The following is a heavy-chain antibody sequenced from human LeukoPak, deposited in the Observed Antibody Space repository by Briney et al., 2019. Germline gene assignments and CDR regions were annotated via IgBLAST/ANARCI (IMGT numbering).Heavy chain of an antibody. CDR2: ISSSSSYT. J-gene: IGHJ4*02. CDR1: GFTFSSYS. CDR3: ARAVAGVGGTRDY. V-gene: IGHV3-21*01. D-gene: IGHD1-26*01. Sequence: PGGSLRLSCAASGFTFSSYSMNWVRQAPGKGLEWVSSISSSSSYTYYADSVTGRFTISRGNAKNSLYLEMNSLKPEDTAVYYCARAVAGVGGTRDYWGQGTLVAVSS.